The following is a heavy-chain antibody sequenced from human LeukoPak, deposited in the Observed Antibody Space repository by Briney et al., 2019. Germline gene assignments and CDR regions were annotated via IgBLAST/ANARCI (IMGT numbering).Heavy chain of an antibody. J-gene: IGHJ4*02. CDR1: GFTFSSYS. CDR2: ISSSSSTI. V-gene: IGHV3-48*01. CDR3: AQDTVATTMAY. Sequence: GGSLRLSCAASGFTFSSYSMNWVRQAPGKGLEWVSYISSSSSTIYYADSVKGRFTISRDNAKNSLYLQMNSLRAEDTAVYYCAQDTVATTMAYWGQGTLVTVSS. D-gene: IGHD5-12*01.